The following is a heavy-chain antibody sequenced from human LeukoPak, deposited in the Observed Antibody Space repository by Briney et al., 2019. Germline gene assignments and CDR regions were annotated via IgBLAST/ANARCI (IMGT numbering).Heavy chain of an antibody. D-gene: IGHD3-10*01. V-gene: IGHV4-39*01. Sequence: SETLSLTCSVSGPSVTSGGFYWGLLRPPPGNVLQWLATVYYTGSTYYNPSLRSRVTISIDTSKNQFSLSLRSLIAADTAVYYCARHSGSGSLSRPFDPWGQGTLVTVSS. CDR1: GPSVTSGGFY. CDR3: ARHSGSGSLSRPFDP. J-gene: IGHJ5*02. CDR2: VYYTGST.